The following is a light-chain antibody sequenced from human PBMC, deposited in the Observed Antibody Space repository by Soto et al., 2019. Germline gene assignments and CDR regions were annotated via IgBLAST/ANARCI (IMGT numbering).Light chain of an antibody. CDR3: QQYHNWWT. CDR1: QSVSSS. Sequence: EGVMTQSPATLSMSPGERATLYCRASQSVSSSLAWYQQKPGQAPRLLIYGASTMATGIPDRFSGSGSETEFTLTISSMQAEDFAIYYCQQYHNWWTLGQGTKVEIK. J-gene: IGKJ1*01. CDR2: GAS. V-gene: IGKV3-15*01.